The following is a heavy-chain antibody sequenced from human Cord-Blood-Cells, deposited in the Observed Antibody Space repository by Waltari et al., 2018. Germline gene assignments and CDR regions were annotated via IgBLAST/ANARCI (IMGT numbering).Heavy chain of an antibody. V-gene: IGHV4-4*07. J-gene: IGHJ3*02. CDR1: GGSISSYY. CDR3: ARDIGKTGDDAFDI. Sequence: QVQLQESGPGLVKPSETLSLTCTVSGGSISSYYWSWLWQPAGKGLEWIGRIYTSGSTNYNPSLKSRVTMSVDTSKNQFSLKLSSVTAADTAVYYCARDIGKTGDDAFDIWGQGTMVTVSS. D-gene: IGHD1-1*01. CDR2: IYTSGST.